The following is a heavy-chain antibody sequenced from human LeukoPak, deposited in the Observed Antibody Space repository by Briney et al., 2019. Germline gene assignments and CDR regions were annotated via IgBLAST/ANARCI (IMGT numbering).Heavy chain of an antibody. CDR3: ARDNYDFWSGYPTNNMDV. CDR1: GFTFSGYS. CDR2: ISSSSSTI. Sequence: GGSLKLACAASGFTFSGYSMYWVREAPGKGLEWVSYISSSSSTIYYAEYVKGRFTISRDNAKNSLYLQMNSLRAEDTAVYYCARDNYDFWSGYPTNNMDVWGKGTTVTVSS. J-gene: IGHJ6*03. V-gene: IGHV3-48*01. D-gene: IGHD3-3*01.